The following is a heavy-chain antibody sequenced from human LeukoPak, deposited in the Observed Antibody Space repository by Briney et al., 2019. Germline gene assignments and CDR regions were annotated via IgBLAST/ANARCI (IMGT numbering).Heavy chain of an antibody. CDR1: GYSFTSYW. Sequence: GESLKISCKGSGYSFTSYWIGWVRQMPGKGLEWMGIIYPGDSDTRYSPSFQGQVTISADKSISTAYLQWSSLKASDTAMYYCARRYDPTVHPKNWFDPWGQGTLVTVSS. CDR2: IYPGDSDT. D-gene: IGHD4-17*01. CDR3: ARRYDPTVHPKNWFDP. J-gene: IGHJ5*02. V-gene: IGHV5-51*01.